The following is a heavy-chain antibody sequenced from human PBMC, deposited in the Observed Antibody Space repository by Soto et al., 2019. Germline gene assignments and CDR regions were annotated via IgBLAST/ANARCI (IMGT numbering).Heavy chain of an antibody. D-gene: IGHD6-13*01. CDR1: GYTFTGYY. Sequence: ASVKVSCKASGYTFTGYYMHWVRQAPGKGLEWMGWINPNSGGTNYAQKFQGWVTMTRDTSISTAYMELSRLRSDDTAVYYCARSRVAAAKSYYYYYGMDVWGQGTTVTVSS. CDR3: ARSRVAAAKSYYYYYGMDV. CDR2: INPNSGGT. V-gene: IGHV1-2*04. J-gene: IGHJ6*02.